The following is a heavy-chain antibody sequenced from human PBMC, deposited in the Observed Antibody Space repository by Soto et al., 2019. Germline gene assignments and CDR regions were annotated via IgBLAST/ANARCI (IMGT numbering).Heavy chain of an antibody. CDR3: AIDGSIRVVGYFDY. CDR1: GYTFTSYG. Sequence: GASVKVSCKASGYTFTSYGISWVRQAPGQGLEWMGWISAYNGNTNYAQKLQGRVTMTTDTSTSTAYMELRSLRSDDTAVYYCAIDGSIRVVGYFDYWGQGTLVTVSS. V-gene: IGHV1-18*01. CDR2: ISAYNGNT. D-gene: IGHD2-2*02. J-gene: IGHJ4*02.